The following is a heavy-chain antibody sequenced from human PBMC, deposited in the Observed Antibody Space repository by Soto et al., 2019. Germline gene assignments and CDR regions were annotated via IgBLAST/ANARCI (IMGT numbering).Heavy chain of an antibody. CDR3: ARVPRLWFGEDGYYYYYYMDV. CDR1: GFTFSDYY. Sequence: GGSLRLSCAASGFTFSDYYMSWIRQAPGKGLEWVSYISSSGSTIYYADSVKGRFTISRDNAKNSLYLQMNSLRAEDTAVYYCARVPRLWFGEDGYYYYYYMDVWGKGTTVTVSS. J-gene: IGHJ6*03. D-gene: IGHD3-10*01. V-gene: IGHV3-11*01. CDR2: ISSSGSTI.